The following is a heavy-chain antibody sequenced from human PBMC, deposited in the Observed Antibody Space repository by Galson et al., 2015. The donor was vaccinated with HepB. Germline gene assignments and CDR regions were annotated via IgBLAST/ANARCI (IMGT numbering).Heavy chain of an antibody. J-gene: IGHJ4*02. D-gene: IGHD2-2*01. CDR3: ANLYCSSTSFDDY. Sequence: SLRLSCAASGFTFSSYGMHWVRQAPGKGLEWVAVIWYDGSNKYYADSVKGRFTISRDNSKNTLYLQMNSLRAEDTAVYYCANLYCSSTSFDDYWGQGTLVTVSS. V-gene: IGHV3-33*06. CDR2: IWYDGSNK. CDR1: GFTFSSYG.